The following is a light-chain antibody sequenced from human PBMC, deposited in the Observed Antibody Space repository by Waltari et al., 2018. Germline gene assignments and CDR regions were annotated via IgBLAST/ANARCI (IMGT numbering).Light chain of an antibody. Sequence: QLVLTQSPSASASLGASVKPTCTLSSGHSGHILAWHQQQPEKGPRYLMKVNSDGSHNKGGEIPDRFSGSSSGAERYLTISRVQSEDEADYYCQTGGHGTWVFGGGTTLTVL. V-gene: IGLV4-69*01. CDR2: VNSDGSH. CDR3: QTGGHGTWV. CDR1: SGHSGHI. J-gene: IGLJ3*02.